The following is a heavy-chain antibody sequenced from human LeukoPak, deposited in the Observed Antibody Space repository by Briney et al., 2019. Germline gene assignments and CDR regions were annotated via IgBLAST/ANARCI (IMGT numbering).Heavy chain of an antibody. J-gene: IGHJ5*02. Sequence: SETLSLTCTVSGGSISSSSYYWGWIRQPPGKGLEWIGSIYYSGSTYYNPSLKSRVTISVDTSKNQFSLKLSSVTAADTAVYYCARHPRARAYNWNGFDPWGQGTLVTVYS. CDR3: ARHPRARAYNWNGFDP. V-gene: IGHV4-39*01. D-gene: IGHD1-1*01. CDR2: IYYSGST. CDR1: GGSISSSSYY.